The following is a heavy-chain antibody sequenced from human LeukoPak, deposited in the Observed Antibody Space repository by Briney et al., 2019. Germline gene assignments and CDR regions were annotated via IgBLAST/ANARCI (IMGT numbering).Heavy chain of an antibody. CDR3: ARLGTIVVVPAALFFDY. V-gene: IGHV1-2*02. Sequence: GASVKVSCKASGYTFTGYYMHWVRQAPGQGLEWMGWINPNSGGTNYAQKSQGRVTMTRDTSISTAYMELSRLRSGDTAVYYCARLGTIVVVPAALFFDYWGQGTLVTVSS. J-gene: IGHJ4*02. CDR1: GYTFTGYY. CDR2: INPNSGGT. D-gene: IGHD2-2*01.